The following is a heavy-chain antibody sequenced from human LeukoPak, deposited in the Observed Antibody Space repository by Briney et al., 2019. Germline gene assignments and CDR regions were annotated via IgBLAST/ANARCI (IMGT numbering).Heavy chain of an antibody. Sequence: SETLSLTCAVYGGSFSGYYWSWIRQPPGKGLEWIGEINHSGSTNYNPSLKSRVTISVDTSKNQFSLRLGSVTAADTAVYYCASLSDSSGYYFGYWGQGMLVTVSS. CDR3: ASLSDSSGYYFGY. CDR2: INHSGST. D-gene: IGHD3-22*01. V-gene: IGHV4-34*06. J-gene: IGHJ4*02. CDR1: GGSFSGYY.